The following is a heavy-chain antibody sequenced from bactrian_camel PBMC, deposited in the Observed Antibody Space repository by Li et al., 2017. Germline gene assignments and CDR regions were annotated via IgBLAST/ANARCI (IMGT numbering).Heavy chain of an antibody. CDR1: AYTPANVR. V-gene: IGHV3S53*01. CDR3: ASRRNSYCSIDTLRPTGFLY. Sequence: HVQLVESGGGSVQAGGSLRLSCAFDAYTPANVRMAWFRQAPGKEREGVASLASDGSSIYANSLKGRFSISKDNARNWLDLQMDSLEPGDTAMYYCASRRNSYCSIDTLRPTGFLYWGQGTQVTVS. CDR2: LASDGSS. D-gene: IGHD3*01. J-gene: IGHJ4*01.